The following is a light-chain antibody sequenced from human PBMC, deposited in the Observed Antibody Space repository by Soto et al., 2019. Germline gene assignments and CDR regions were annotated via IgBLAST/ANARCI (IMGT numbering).Light chain of an antibody. CDR1: SSNIGSAY. V-gene: IGLV1-47*01. J-gene: IGLJ2*01. CDR3: AAWDDSLLV. CDR2: RNN. Sequence: QSVLTQPPSASGTPGQTVTISCSGSSSNIGSAYIYWYQHLPGTAAKLLIYRNNQRPAGVPDRFSATKSGTSASLAISGLRSEDDADYYCAAWDDSLLVFGGGTKLTVL.